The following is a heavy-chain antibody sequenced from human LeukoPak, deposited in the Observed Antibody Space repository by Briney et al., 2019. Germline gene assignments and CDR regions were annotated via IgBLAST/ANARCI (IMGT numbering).Heavy chain of an antibody. CDR1: VYTFTSYG. J-gene: IGHJ5*02. CDR2: IIAYNGNT. V-gene: IGHV1-18*01. Sequence: ASVKVSCKASVYTFTSYGISWVRQSPGQGLEWMGWIIAYNGNTNYAQKPQARVTMTTDTTTRTAYMELRSLRSDDPAVSYSAGVRVGVVAATPGNWLVPWGQGTLVSVSS. D-gene: IGHD2-15*01. CDR3: AGVRVGVVAATPGNWLVP.